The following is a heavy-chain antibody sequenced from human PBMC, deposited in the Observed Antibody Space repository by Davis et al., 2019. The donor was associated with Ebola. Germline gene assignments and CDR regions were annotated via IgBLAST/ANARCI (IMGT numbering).Heavy chain of an antibody. J-gene: IGHJ4*02. V-gene: IGHV3-23*01. D-gene: IGHD6-19*01. CDR1: AFIFGDYA. CDR3: AAALAVTGHLYFDY. Sequence: GESLKISCAASAFIFGDYAMSWVRQAPGKGLEWVSVISGSGDNTNYADSVKGRFTISRDNSNNTLYLQMNSLRGEDTAVYYCAAALAVTGHLYFDYWGQGTLVTVSS. CDR2: ISGSGDNT.